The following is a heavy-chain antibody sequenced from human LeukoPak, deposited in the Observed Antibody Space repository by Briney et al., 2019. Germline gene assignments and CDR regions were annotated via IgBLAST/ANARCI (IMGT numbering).Heavy chain of an antibody. J-gene: IGHJ4*02. CDR1: GYTFTSYG. CDR2: ISAYNGNT. Sequence: ASVKVSCKASGYTFTSYGISWVRQAPGQGLEWMGWISAYNGNTNYAQKLQGRVTMTTDTSTSTAYMELRSLRSEDTAVYYCARDLHSGYSGYDFNYFDYWGQGTLVTVSS. V-gene: IGHV1-18*01. CDR3: ARDLHSGYSGYDFNYFDY. D-gene: IGHD5-12*01.